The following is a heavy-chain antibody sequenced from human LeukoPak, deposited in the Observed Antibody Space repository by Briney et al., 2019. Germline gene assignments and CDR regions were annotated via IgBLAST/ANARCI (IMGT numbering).Heavy chain of an antibody. CDR3: ARTVDSYGYGSSFQDY. Sequence: SETLSLTCTVSGGSISSGDYYWSWIRQPPGKGLEWIGYIYYSGSTYYNPSLKSRVTISVDTSKNQFSLKLSSVTAADTAVYYCARTVDSYGYGSSFQDYWGQGTLVTVSS. CDR1: GGSISSGDYY. J-gene: IGHJ4*02. D-gene: IGHD5-18*01. CDR2: IYYSGST. V-gene: IGHV4-30-4*08.